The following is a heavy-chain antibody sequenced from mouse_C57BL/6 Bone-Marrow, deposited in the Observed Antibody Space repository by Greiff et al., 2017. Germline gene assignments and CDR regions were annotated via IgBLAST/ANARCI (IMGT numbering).Heavy chain of an antibody. J-gene: IGHJ4*01. CDR1: GYTFTSYT. V-gene: IGHV1-4*01. CDR2: INPSSGYN. Sequence: QVQLQQSGAELARPGASVKMSCKASGYTFTSYTMHWVKQRPGQGREWIGYINPSSGYNKYNQKFKDKATLTADKSSSTAYMQLSSLTSEDSAVYYCARDTTVVATDYAMDYWGQGTSVTVSS. D-gene: IGHD1-1*01. CDR3: ARDTTVVATDYAMDY.